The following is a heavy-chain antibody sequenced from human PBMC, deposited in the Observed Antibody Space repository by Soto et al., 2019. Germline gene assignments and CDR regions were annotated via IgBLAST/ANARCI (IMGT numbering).Heavy chain of an antibody. CDR2: VSYDGSNK. CDR1: GFIFSTYA. V-gene: IGHV3-30*18. Sequence: GGSLRLSCAASGFIFSTYAMHWVRQAPGKGLEWVAVVSYDGSNKYYADSVKGRFTISRDNSKNTLYLEMNSLRAEDTAVYYCANPMSTGNSTYYYHYSGMDVWGQGTTVTVSS. J-gene: IGHJ6*02. CDR3: ANPMSTGNSTYYYHYSGMDV. D-gene: IGHD3-9*01.